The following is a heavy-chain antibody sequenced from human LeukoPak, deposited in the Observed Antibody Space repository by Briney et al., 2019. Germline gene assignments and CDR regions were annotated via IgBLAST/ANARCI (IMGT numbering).Heavy chain of an antibody. D-gene: IGHD5-12*01. CDR2: IYSSGSN. CDR3: ARDYGGYRFGF. J-gene: IGHJ4*02. V-gene: IGHV4-59*01. Sequence: PSETLSLTCTVSGGSMNTYYWSWIRQPPGKGLEWIGYIYSSGSNNYNPSLKRRVTMSVDTSKNQLYLNLSSVTAADTAVYYCARDYGGYRFGFWGQGSLVSVSS. CDR1: GGSMNTYY.